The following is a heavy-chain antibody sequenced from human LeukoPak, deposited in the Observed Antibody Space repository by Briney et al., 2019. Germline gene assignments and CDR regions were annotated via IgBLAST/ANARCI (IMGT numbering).Heavy chain of an antibody. CDR1: GGSFSGYY. CDR3: ARGSDIVVVPAALRNWFDP. J-gene: IGHJ5*02. Sequence: SETLSLTCAVYGGSFSGYYWSWIRQPPGKGLEWIGEINHSGSTNYNPSLKSRVTISVDTSKNQFSLKLSSVTAADPAVYYCARGSDIVVVPAALRNWFDPWGQGTLVTVSS. D-gene: IGHD2-2*01. CDR2: INHSGST. V-gene: IGHV4-34*01.